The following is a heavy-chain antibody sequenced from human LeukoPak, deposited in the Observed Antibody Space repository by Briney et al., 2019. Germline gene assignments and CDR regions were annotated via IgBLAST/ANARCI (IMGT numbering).Heavy chain of an antibody. J-gene: IGHJ4*02. CDR1: GFSFSVYY. D-gene: IGHD2-15*01. V-gene: IGHV3-72*01. Sequence: GGSLRLSCAASGFSFSVYYMAWVRQAPGKGLEWVGLSRNKENRYSTAYGATVQGRVTISRDDSKNLMQLEMKSLKSEDTAVYYCVSEYFGGYDYWGQGTLVTVSS. CDR2: SRNKENRYST. CDR3: VSEYFGGYDY.